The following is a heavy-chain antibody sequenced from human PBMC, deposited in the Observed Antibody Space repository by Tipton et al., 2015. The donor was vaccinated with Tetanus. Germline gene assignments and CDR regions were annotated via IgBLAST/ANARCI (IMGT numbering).Heavy chain of an antibody. J-gene: IGHJ5*02. Sequence: GSLRLSCVVSGFRFSDYSMNWARQAPGKGLEWVSCANSRTGTIYYADSVKGRFTISRDNAKNSLYLQMNSLRDEDTAVYYCARGSGAMPPWGRGTPAPLPS. V-gene: IGHV3-48*02. CDR3: ARGSGAMPP. D-gene: IGHD3-10*01. CDR1: GFRFSDYS. CDR2: ANSRTGTI.